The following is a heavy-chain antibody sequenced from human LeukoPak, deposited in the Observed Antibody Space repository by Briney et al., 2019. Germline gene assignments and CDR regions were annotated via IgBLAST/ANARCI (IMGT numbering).Heavy chain of an antibody. V-gene: IGHV1-2*02. CDR1: GYTFTGYY. Sequence: ASVKVSCKASGYTFTGYYMHWVRQAPGQGLGWMGWINPNSGGTNYAQKFQGRVAMTRDTSISTAYMELSRLRSDDTAVYYCARDLRGYYGSGDFDYWGQGTLVTVSS. J-gene: IGHJ4*02. CDR2: INPNSGGT. D-gene: IGHD3-10*01. CDR3: ARDLRGYYGSGDFDY.